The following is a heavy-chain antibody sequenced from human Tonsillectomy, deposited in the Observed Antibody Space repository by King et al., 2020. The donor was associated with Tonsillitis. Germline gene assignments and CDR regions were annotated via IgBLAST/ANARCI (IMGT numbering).Heavy chain of an antibody. V-gene: IGHV4-39*01. Sequence: LQLQESGPGLVKPSETLSLTCTVSGGSINSSSYYWGWIRQPPGKGLEWIGSICYSVTTYYNPSLKSRVTISVDTAKNQFSLKLHSVTAADTAVYYCAVGPPLLWFGELWDAFDIWGQGTMVTAAS. CDR1: GGSINSSSYY. CDR3: AVGPPLLWFGELWDAFDI. CDR2: ICYSVTT. J-gene: IGHJ3*02. D-gene: IGHD3-10*01.